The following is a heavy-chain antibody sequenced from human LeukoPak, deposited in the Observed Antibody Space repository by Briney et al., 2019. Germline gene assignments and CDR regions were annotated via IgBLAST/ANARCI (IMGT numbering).Heavy chain of an antibody. V-gene: IGHV3-74*01. D-gene: IGHD3-3*02. CDR2: INSDGSST. J-gene: IGHJ4*01. CDR3: VSRAHFFSGPGG. Sequence: GGSLRLSCAASGFTFSSYWMHWVRQAPGKGLVWVSRINSDGSSTSYADSVKGRFTISRDNAKNSLSLQMNSLRAEDTAVYYCVSRAHFFSGPGGWGRGTLVTVSS. CDR1: GFTFSSYW.